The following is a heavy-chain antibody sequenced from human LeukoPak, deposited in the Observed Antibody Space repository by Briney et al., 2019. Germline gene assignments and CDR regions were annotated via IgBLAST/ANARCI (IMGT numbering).Heavy chain of an antibody. D-gene: IGHD5-24*01. CDR1: GGSVSSSNW. Sequence: PSGTLSLTCAVSGGSVSSSNWWSWVRQPPGKGLEWIGAIYHSGTTTYNPSLKSRVTISVDKSKNQFSLKLSSVTAADTAVYYCARRGDGYGHFDFWGQGTLVTVSS. CDR3: ARRGDGYGHFDF. CDR2: IYHSGTT. J-gene: IGHJ4*02. V-gene: IGHV4-4*02.